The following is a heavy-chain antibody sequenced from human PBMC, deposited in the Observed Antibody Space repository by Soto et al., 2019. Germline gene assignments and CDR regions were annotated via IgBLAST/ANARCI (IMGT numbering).Heavy chain of an antibody. Sequence: QVQLQESGPGLVKPSQTLSPTCTVSGDSISSGGYYWSWIRQHPGKGLEWIGYIFYSGSSYYNPSLKGRPTISVDTSKNQFSLKLSSVTAADTAVYYCARYYGEYNEFDPWGQGTLVTVSS. V-gene: IGHV4-31*03. CDR1: GDSISSGGYY. CDR2: IFYSGSS. D-gene: IGHD4-17*01. CDR3: ARYYGEYNEFDP. J-gene: IGHJ5*02.